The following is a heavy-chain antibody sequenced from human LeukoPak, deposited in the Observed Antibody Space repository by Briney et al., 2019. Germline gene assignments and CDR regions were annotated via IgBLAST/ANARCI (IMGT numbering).Heavy chain of an antibody. CDR2: INKDGSEK. V-gene: IGHV3-7*01. CDR3: ARDLPDY. CDR1: GFTFSSYW. Sequence: PGGSLRLSCAGSGFTFSSYWMSWVRQAPGKGLEWVANINKDGSEKYYVDSVKGRFTISRDNAKNSPYLQMNSLRAEDTAVYFCARDLPDYWGQGILVTVSS. J-gene: IGHJ4*02.